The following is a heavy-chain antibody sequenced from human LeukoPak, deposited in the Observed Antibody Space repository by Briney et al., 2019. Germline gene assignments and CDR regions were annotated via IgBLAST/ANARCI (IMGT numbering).Heavy chain of an antibody. CDR2: INPNSGGT. V-gene: IGHV1-2*02. D-gene: IGHD3-22*01. CDR1: GYTFTGYY. J-gene: IGHJ4*02. CDR3: ATIDYYDSSGYRFDY. Sequence: ASVKVSCKASGYTFTGYYMHWVRQAPGQGLEWMGWINPNSGGTNYAQKFQGRVTMTRDTSISTAYMELSRLRSDDTAVYYCATIDYYDSSGYRFDYWGQGTLVTVSS.